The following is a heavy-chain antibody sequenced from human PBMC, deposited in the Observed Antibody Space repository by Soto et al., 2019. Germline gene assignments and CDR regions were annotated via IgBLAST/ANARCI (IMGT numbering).Heavy chain of an antibody. Sequence: PGESLKISCKGSGYSFTSYWIGWVRQMPGKGLEWMGIIYPGDSDTRYSPSFQGQVTILADKSISTAYLQWSSLKASDTAMYYCARHYCSSTSCYPVYYYYYGMDVWGQGTTVTVSS. CDR3: ARHYCSSTSCYPVYYYYYGMDV. CDR1: GYSFTSYW. J-gene: IGHJ6*02. V-gene: IGHV5-51*01. CDR2: IYPGDSDT. D-gene: IGHD2-2*01.